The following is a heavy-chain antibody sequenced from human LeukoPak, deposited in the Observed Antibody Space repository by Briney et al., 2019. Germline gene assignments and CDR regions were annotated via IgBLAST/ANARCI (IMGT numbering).Heavy chain of an antibody. V-gene: IGHV3-64*01. D-gene: IGHD4-23*01. J-gene: IGHJ4*02. Sequence: GGSLRLSCAASGFTFSSYAMHWVRQAPGKGLEYVSAISSNGGSTYYANSVKGRFTISGDNSKNTLYLQMGSLRAEDMAVYYCARDYGGNLIDYLGQGTLVTVSS. CDR3: ARDYGGNLIDY. CDR1: GFTFSSYA. CDR2: ISSNGGST.